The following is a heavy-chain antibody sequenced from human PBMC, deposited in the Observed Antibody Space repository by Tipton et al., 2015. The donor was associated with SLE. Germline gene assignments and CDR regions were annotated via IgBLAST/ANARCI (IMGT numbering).Heavy chain of an antibody. CDR2: IYYSGST. D-gene: IGHD3/OR15-3a*01. Sequence: LRLSCAVYGGSFSSYYWSWIRQPPGKGLEWIGYIYYSGSTNYNPSLKSRVTISVDTSKNQFSLKLSSVTAADTAVYYCARAPPLDWYYYYYMDVWGKGTTVTVSS. V-gene: IGHV4-59*01. CDR1: GGSFSSYY. CDR3: ARAPPLDWYYYYYMDV. J-gene: IGHJ6*03.